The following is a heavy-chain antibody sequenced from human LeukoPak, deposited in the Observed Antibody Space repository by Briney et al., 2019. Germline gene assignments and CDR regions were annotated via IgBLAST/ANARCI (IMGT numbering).Heavy chain of an antibody. V-gene: IGHV1-69*04. CDR1: GGTFSSYA. J-gene: IGHJ6*02. D-gene: IGHD2-15*01. Sequence: LVKVSCKASGGTFSSYAISWVRQAPGQGLEWMGRIIPILGIANYAQKFQGRVTITADKSTSTAYMELSSLRSEDTAVHYCARGAATHDDVWGQGTTVTVSS. CDR2: IIPILGIA. CDR3: ARGAATHDDV.